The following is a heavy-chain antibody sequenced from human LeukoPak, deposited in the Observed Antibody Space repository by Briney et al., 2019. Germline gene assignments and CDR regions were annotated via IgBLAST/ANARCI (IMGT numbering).Heavy chain of an antibody. CDR2: VHNSGIT. J-gene: IGHJ4*02. Sequence: PSETLSLTCSVSGGSISSDYWGWIRQPPGKGLEWIAYVHNSGITRYNPSLKSRVTISIDTSKNQFSLKLSSVTAVDTAVYYCARKENVYYYFDYWGQGTLVTVSS. D-gene: IGHD3-10*01. CDR3: ARKENVYYYFDY. V-gene: IGHV4-59*12. CDR1: GGSISSDY.